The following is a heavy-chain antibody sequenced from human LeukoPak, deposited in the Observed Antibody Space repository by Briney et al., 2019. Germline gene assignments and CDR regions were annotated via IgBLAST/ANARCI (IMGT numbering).Heavy chain of an antibody. D-gene: IGHD3-9*01. CDR3: ARQFRSQTGYYRPYFDY. CDR2: INHSGST. Sequence: PGGSLRLSCAASGFTFSSYWMHWIRQPPGKGLEWIGEINHSGSTNYNPSLKSRVTISVDTSKNQFSLKLSSVTAADTAVYYCARQFRSQTGYYRPYFDYWGQGTLVTVSS. CDR1: GFTFSSYW. J-gene: IGHJ4*02. V-gene: IGHV4-34*01.